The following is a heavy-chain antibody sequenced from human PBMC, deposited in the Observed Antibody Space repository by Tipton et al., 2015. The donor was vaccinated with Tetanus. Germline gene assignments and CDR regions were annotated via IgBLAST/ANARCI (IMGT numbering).Heavy chain of an antibody. J-gene: IGHJ4*02. D-gene: IGHD1-7*01. CDR2: INPDSGGT. CDR3: ARDSYVTGTTSHFDC. Sequence: QSGPEVKEPGASVKVSCKAFGYTFTNYGIHWVRQAPGQGLEWLGWINPDSGGTKYTQNFQGRVTMTRDTPTTTVYLELTSLKSDDTAVYYCARDSYVTGTTSHFDCWGQGSLVNVSS. V-gene: IGHV1-2*02. CDR1: GYTFTNYG.